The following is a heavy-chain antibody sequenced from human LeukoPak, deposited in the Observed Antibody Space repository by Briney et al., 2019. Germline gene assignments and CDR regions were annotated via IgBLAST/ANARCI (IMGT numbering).Heavy chain of an antibody. CDR3: AKEPHYYGSGSYLDH. CDR1: GFTFTSYA. V-gene: IGHV3-23*01. Sequence: PGGSLRLSCAASGFTFTSYAMSWVRQAPGKGLEWVSAISGGGGTTYFADSVKGRFTISRDNSNNTLYLQMNSVRVEDTAVYYCAKEPHYYGSGSYLDHWGQGTLVTVSS. CDR2: ISGGGGTT. D-gene: IGHD3-10*01. J-gene: IGHJ4*02.